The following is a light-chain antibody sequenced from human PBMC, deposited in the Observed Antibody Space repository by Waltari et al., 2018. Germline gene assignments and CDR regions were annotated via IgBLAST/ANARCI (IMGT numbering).Light chain of an antibody. Sequence: QPALTQPPSVSGSPGQSVPISCTEPSSHIGRDHYISWYQQHPGKAPKLMIYDVSKRPSGVSDRFSGSKSGNTASLTISGLQAEDEADYYCSSYAGSNTFLFGGGTRLTVL. CDR1: SSHIGRDHY. CDR3: SSYAGSNTFL. CDR2: DVS. V-gene: IGLV2-11*01. J-gene: IGLJ2*01.